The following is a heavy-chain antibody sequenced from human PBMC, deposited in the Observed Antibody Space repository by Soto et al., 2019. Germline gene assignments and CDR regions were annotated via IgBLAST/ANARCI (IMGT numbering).Heavy chain of an antibody. CDR1: GFVFSRYG. Sequence: QVQLVESGGGVVQPGGSLRLSCIASGFVFSRYGMNWVRQAPGKGLEWVAVTWYDGSNEYYTDSVKGRFTISRDNVNKLLDLQMNSLRAEDTAVYYCARVGFDDSGTEDYSFDLWGQGTLVTVSS. CDR3: ARVGFDDSGTEDYSFDL. CDR2: TWYDGSNE. D-gene: IGHD5-12*01. J-gene: IGHJ4*02. V-gene: IGHV3-33*01.